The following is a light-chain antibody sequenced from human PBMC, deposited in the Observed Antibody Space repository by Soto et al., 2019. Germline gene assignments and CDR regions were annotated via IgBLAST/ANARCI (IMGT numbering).Light chain of an antibody. CDR3: LLYFGGAYV. CDR2: TTS. V-gene: IGLV7-43*01. Sequence: QTVVTQEPSLTVSPGGTVTLTCASSTGAVTSDFHPNWFQQKPGQAPRALIYTTSKRPSWTPARFSGSLLGGKAALTLSGVQPEDEAEYYCLLYFGGAYVFGTGTKVTVL. CDR1: TGAVTSDFH. J-gene: IGLJ1*01.